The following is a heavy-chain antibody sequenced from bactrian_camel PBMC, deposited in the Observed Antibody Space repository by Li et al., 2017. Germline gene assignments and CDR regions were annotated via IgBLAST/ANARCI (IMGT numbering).Heavy chain of an antibody. D-gene: IGHD2*01. CDR3: ATDDPRLIACGSSCRPY. Sequence: QVQLEESGGGSVQAGGSLRLVCAASGFTNRRCCMAWFRQAPGKEREGVGTISSDGSTTYADSVKGRFTISRDDTSNTVTLQMNSLNPEDTGVYYCATDDPRLIACGSSCRPYWGQGTQVTVS. CDR1: GFTNRRCC. J-gene: IGHJ4*01. V-gene: IGHV3S53*01. CDR2: ISSDGST.